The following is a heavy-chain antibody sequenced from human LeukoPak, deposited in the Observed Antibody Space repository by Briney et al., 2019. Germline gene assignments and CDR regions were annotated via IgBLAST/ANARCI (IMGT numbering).Heavy chain of an antibody. CDR3: SRQRESNWFDL. D-gene: IGHD1-26*01. CDR2: INPRAGTT. J-gene: IGHJ5*02. CDR1: GYTFINYY. V-gene: IGHV1-46*01. Sequence: ASLKVSCKASGYTFINYYMHSVRHAPEQGLEWMLIINPRAGTTTYAQNFQGRVTITRDTSTNTVYMELDSLRSDTTPLYIFSRQRESNWFDLWGQGTLVTVSS.